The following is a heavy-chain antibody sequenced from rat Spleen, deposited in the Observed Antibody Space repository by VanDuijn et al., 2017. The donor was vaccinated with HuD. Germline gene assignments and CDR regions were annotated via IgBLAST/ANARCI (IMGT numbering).Heavy chain of an antibody. CDR1: GFTFSNYG. V-gene: IGHV5-19*01. Sequence: EVQLVESGGGLVQPGRSLKLSCAASGFTFSNYGMHWIRQAPTKGLEWVASISPSGGSTYYRDSVKGRFTISRDNAKSTLYLQMDSLRSEDTATYYCATDIHDGYYHAVMDAWGQGASVTVSS. CDR2: ISPSGGST. CDR3: ATDIHDGYYHAVMDA. J-gene: IGHJ4*01. D-gene: IGHD1-12*03.